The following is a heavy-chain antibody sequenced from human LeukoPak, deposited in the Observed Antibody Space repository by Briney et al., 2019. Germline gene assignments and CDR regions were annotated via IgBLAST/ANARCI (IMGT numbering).Heavy chain of an antibody. CDR2: IYPGDSDT. CDR3: ASRYYDFWSGSDAFDI. V-gene: IGHV5-51*01. CDR1: GYSFTNYW. D-gene: IGHD3-3*01. Sequence: GESLKISCKGSGYSFTNYWIGWVRQMPGKGLEWMGIIYPGDSDTRYSPSFQGQVTISADKSISTAYLQWSSLKASDTAMYYCASRYYDFWSGSDAFDIWGQGTMVTVSS. J-gene: IGHJ3*02.